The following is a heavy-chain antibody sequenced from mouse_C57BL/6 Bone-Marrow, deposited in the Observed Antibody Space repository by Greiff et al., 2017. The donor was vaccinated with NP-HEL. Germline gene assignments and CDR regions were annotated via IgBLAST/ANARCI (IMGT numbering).Heavy chain of an antibody. CDR2: IWTGGGT. V-gene: IGHV2-9-1*01. CDR1: GFSLTSYA. Sequence: QVQLKESGPGLVAPSQSLSITCTVSGFSLTSYAISWVRQPPGKGLEWLGVIWTGGGTNYNLALKSRLSISKDNSKSQVFLKMNSLQTDDTARYYCARATMVRYYYAMDYWGQGTSVTVSS. J-gene: IGHJ4*01. CDR3: ARATMVRYYYAMDY. D-gene: IGHD2-1*01.